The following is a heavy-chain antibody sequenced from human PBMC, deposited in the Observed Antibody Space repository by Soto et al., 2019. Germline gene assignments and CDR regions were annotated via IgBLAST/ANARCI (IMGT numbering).Heavy chain of an antibody. Sequence: EVQLVESGGGLVQPGGSLRLSCAASGFTFSDYWMSWVRQAPGKGLEWVANIKEDGSEKYYVDSVKGRFTISRDNALKSLYLQMNSLRAEDTAVYYCARKAYNYDSADCWGQGTLVTISS. CDR2: IKEDGSEK. CDR3: ARKAYNYDSADC. J-gene: IGHJ4*02. V-gene: IGHV3-7*01. CDR1: GFTFSDYW. D-gene: IGHD3-22*01.